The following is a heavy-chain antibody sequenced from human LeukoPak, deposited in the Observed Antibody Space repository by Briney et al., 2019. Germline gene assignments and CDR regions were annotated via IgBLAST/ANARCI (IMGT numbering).Heavy chain of an antibody. CDR2: IYYSGST. D-gene: IGHD2-15*01. CDR1: GGSISSSSYY. Sequence: SETLPLTCTVSGGSISSSSYYWGWIRQPPGKGLEWIGSIYYSGSTYYNPSLKSRVTISVDTSKNQFSLKLSSVTAADTAVYYCARLVPDIVVVVAATGNWFDPWGQGTLVTVSS. J-gene: IGHJ5*02. CDR3: ARLVPDIVVVVAATGNWFDP. V-gene: IGHV4-39*01.